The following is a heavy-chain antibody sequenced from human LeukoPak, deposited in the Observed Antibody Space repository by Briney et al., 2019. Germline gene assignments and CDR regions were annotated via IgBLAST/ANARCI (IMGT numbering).Heavy chain of an antibody. D-gene: IGHD6-19*01. J-gene: IGHJ5*02. V-gene: IGHV4-61*01. Sequence: SETLSLTCTVSGGSVSSGSYYWSWIRQPPGKGLEWIGYIYYSGSTNYNPSLKSRVTISVDTSKNQFSLKLSSVTAADTAVYYCARGSSGWYTWFDPWGQGTPVTVSS. CDR1: GGSVSSGSYY. CDR3: ARGSSGWYTWFDP. CDR2: IYYSGST.